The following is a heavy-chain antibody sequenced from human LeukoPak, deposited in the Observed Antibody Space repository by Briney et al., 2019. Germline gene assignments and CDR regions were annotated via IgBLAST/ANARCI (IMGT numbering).Heavy chain of an antibody. Sequence: ASVKVSCKASGYTFTGYYMHWVRQAPGQGLEWMGWINPESGGTNYAQKFQGRVTMTRDTSISTAYMELTSLRSDDTAVYYCARGRRERWLQLRYYYMDVWGKGTTVTVSS. D-gene: IGHD5-24*01. J-gene: IGHJ6*03. CDR3: ARGRRERWLQLRYYYMDV. V-gene: IGHV1-2*02. CDR1: GYTFTGYY. CDR2: INPESGGT.